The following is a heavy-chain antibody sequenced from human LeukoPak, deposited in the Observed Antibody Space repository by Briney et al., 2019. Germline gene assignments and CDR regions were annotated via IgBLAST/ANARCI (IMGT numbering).Heavy chain of an antibody. D-gene: IGHD2-15*01. J-gene: IGHJ4*02. Sequence: PSETLSLTCTVSGGSINNYYWSWIRQPPGMGLEWIGYIYYSGSTNYNPSLKNRVTMSVDTSKNQFSLNLTSVTAADTAVYYCARKGGTFDYWGQGTLVTVSS. CDR1: GGSINNYY. CDR2: IYYSGST. CDR3: ARKGGTFDY. V-gene: IGHV4-59*08.